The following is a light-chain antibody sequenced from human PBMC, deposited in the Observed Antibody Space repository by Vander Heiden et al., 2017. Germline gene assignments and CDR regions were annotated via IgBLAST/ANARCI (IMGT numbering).Light chain of an antibody. Sequence: DIKLTQSPPTLSTSVGDRVTISCRASQTIHKWLAWYQQKPGKAPKLLIYDASTLQSGVPSRFSGAGSGTEFTLTISSLQPDDFATYYCQQYYTFPWTFGRGTKVDIK. CDR3: QQYYTFPWT. V-gene: IGKV1-5*01. J-gene: IGKJ1*01. CDR2: DAS. CDR1: QTIHKW.